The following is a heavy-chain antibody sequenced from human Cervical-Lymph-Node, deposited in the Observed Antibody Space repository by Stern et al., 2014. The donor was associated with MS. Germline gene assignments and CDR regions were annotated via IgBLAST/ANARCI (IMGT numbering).Heavy chain of an antibody. CDR2: TYPDDSDT. V-gene: IGHV5-51*01. Sequence: VQLVQSGGEVKKPGESLKISCQGSGYRFSSYWIGWVRQMPGRGLEWMGITYPDDSDTRYSPSFRGQVTISADKSIRTAYLQWSRLKASDTAMAPGGDAFDIWGQGTLVTVSS. CDR1: GYRFSSYW. CDR3: GDAFDI. J-gene: IGHJ3*02.